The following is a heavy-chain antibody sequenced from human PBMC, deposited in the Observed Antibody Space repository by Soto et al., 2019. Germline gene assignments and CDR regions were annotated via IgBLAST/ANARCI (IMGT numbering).Heavy chain of an antibody. CDR1: GGSISSSSYY. CDR2: IYYSGST. D-gene: IGHD3-22*01. Sequence: QLQLQESGPGLVKPSETLSLTCTVSGGSISSSSYYWGWIRQPPGKGLEWIGSIYYSGSTYYNPTLQSQVTISVDTSKNQFSLKLSSVTAADTAVYYWARRRYYDSSGYYSPGAFDIWGQGTMVTVSS. CDR3: ARRRYYDSSGYYSPGAFDI. V-gene: IGHV4-39*01. J-gene: IGHJ3*02.